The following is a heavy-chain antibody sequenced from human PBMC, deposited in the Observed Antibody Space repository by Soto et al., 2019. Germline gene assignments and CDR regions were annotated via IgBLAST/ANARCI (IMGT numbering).Heavy chain of an antibody. CDR1: GGTFSSYA. Sequence: QVQLVQSGAEVKKPGSSVKVSCKASGGTFSSYAISWVRQAPGQGLEWMGGIIPIFGTANYAQKFQGRVTITADESTSTAYMELSSLRSEDTAVYYCAGGNWQQLPRYYYYYGMDVWGQGTTVSVSS. D-gene: IGHD6-13*01. CDR3: AGGNWQQLPRYYYYYGMDV. V-gene: IGHV1-69*01. CDR2: IIPIFGTA. J-gene: IGHJ6*02.